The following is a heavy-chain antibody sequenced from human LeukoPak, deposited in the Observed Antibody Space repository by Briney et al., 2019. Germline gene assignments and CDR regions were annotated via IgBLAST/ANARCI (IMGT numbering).Heavy chain of an antibody. CDR3: ARTRRDGYNLPDY. J-gene: IGHJ4*02. V-gene: IGHV3-30-3*01. D-gene: IGHD5-24*01. Sequence: GGSLRLSCAASGFTFSSYAMHRVRQAPGKGLEWVAVISYDGSNKYYADSVKGRFTISRDNSKNTLYLQMNSLRAEDTAVYYCARTRRDGYNLPDYWGQGTLVTVSS. CDR1: GFTFSSYA. CDR2: ISYDGSNK.